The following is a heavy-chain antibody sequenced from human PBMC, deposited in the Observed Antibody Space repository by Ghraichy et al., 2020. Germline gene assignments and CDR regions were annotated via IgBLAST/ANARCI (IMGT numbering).Heavy chain of an antibody. CDR2: IGSSGSTI. D-gene: IGHD2-21*02. V-gene: IGHV3-11*01. J-gene: IGHJ6*02. CDR3: ARAYCGGDCYQPFYYYYYYGMDV. Sequence: GGSLRLSCAASGFTFSDYYMSWIRQAPGKGLEWVSYIGSSGSTIYYADSVKGRFTISRDNAKNSLYLQMNSLRAEDTAVYYCARAYCGGDCYQPFYYYYYYGMDVWGQGTTVTVSS. CDR1: GFTFSDYY.